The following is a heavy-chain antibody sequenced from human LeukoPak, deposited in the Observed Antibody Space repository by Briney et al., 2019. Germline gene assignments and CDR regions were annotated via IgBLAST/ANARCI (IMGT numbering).Heavy chain of an antibody. CDR1: GFTFSSYS. CDR2: ISSSTNYI. J-gene: IGHJ4*02. Sequence: GGSLRLSCAASGFTFSSYSMNWVRQAPGKGLEWVSSISSSTNYIYYADSVKGRFTISRDNANNSLYLQMNSLRAEDTAVYYCAKEGVTYYYDSSGYIDYWGQGTLVTVSS. V-gene: IGHV3-21*01. D-gene: IGHD3-22*01. CDR3: AKEGVTYYYDSSGYIDY.